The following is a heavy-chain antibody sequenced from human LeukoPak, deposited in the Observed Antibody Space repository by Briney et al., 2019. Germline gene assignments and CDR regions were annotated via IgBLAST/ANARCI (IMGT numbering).Heavy chain of an antibody. CDR1: GGSISSYY. CDR3: ARLTGVYTMVLNFDY. J-gene: IGHJ4*02. Sequence: PSETLSLTCTVSGGSISSYYWSWLRQPPGKGLEWIGYIYYSGSTNYNPSLKSRVTISVDTSKNQFSLKLSSVTAADTAVYYCARLTGVYTMVLNFDYWGQGTLVTVSS. D-gene: IGHD2-8*01. CDR2: IYYSGST. V-gene: IGHV4-59*08.